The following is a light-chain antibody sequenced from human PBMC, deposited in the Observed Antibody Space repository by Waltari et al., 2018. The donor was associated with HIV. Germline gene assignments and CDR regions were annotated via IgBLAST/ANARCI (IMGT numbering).Light chain of an antibody. V-gene: IGKV3-11*01. CDR1: QSVSSY. CDR3: HQRNDWPPGA. Sequence: EIVLTQSPATLALSPGERATLCCRASQSVSSYLARYQPKPGQAPWLLIYDASKRATGIPARFSGSGSVTDFTLTNSSLEPEDFAVYYCHQRNDWPPGAFGGGTKVEIK. J-gene: IGKJ4*01. CDR2: DAS.